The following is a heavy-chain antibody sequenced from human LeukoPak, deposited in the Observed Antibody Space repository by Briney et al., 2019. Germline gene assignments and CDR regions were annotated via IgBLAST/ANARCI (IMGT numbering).Heavy chain of an antibody. CDR2: IKQDGSEK. Sequence: PGGSLRLSCAASGFTFSSYWMSWVRQAPGKGLEWVANIKQDGSEKNYVDSVKGRFTISRDNAKNSLYLQMNSLRAEDTAVYYCARWLGAIAWPYYFDYWGQGTLVTVSS. D-gene: IGHD3-16*02. V-gene: IGHV3-7*01. J-gene: IGHJ4*02. CDR1: GFTFSSYW. CDR3: ARWLGAIAWPYYFDY.